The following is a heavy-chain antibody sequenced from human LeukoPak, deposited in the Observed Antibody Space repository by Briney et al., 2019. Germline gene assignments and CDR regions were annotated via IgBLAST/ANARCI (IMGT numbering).Heavy chain of an antibody. CDR3: ARGDSSGWYGTPIPFDY. V-gene: IGHV3-21*01. D-gene: IGHD6-19*01. CDR2: ISSSSSYI. CDR1: GFTFSSYS. J-gene: IGHJ4*02. Sequence: RPGGSLRLSCAASGFTFSSYSMNWVRQAPGKGLEWVSSISSSSSYIYYADSVKGRSTISRDNAKNSLYLQMNSLRAEDTAVYYCARGDSSGWYGTPIPFDYWGQGTLVTVSS.